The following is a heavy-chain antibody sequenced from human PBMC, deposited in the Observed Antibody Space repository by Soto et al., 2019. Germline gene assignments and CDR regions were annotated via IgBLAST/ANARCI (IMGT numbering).Heavy chain of an antibody. CDR3: ARGRYGSGRQPTPNRFDP. D-gene: IGHD3-10*01. CDR1: GFIFSSYD. J-gene: IGHJ5*02. CDR2: IGTAGDT. V-gene: IGHV3-13*04. Sequence: EVQLVESGGGLVQPGGSLRLSCAASGFIFSSYDMHWVRQATGKGLEWVSGIGTAGDTYYPDSVKGRFTIPRENAKNSLYLQMNGLRAGEPAVYYCARGRYGSGRQPTPNRFDPWGQGTLVTVSS.